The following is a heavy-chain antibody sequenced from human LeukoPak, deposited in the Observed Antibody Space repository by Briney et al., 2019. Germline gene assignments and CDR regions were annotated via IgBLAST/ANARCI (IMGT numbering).Heavy chain of an antibody. Sequence: SETLSLTCAVYGGSFSGYYWSWIRQPPGKGLEWIGEINHSGSTDYNPSLKSRVTISVDTSKNQFSLKLSSVTAADTAVYYCARGTGGYQLLLYYWGQGTQVTVSS. D-gene: IGHD2-2*01. CDR3: ARGTGGYQLLLYY. CDR1: GGSFSGYY. V-gene: IGHV4-34*01. J-gene: IGHJ4*02. CDR2: INHSGST.